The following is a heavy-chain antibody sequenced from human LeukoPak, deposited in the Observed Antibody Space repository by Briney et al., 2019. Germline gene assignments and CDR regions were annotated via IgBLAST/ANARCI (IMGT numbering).Heavy chain of an antibody. V-gene: IGHV1-24*01. J-gene: IGHJ4*02. Sequence: ASVKVSCKVSGYTLTELSMHWVRQAPGKGLEWMGGFDPEDGETIYAQKFQGRVTMTEDTSTDTAYMELSSLRSEDTAVYYCATDPFRPGYSTIVYWGQGTLVTVSS. CDR2: FDPEDGET. CDR1: GYTLTELS. D-gene: IGHD6-13*01. CDR3: ATDPFRPGYSTIVY.